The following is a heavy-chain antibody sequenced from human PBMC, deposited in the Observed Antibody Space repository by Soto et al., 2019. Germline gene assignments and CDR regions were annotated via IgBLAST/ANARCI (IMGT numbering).Heavy chain of an antibody. Sequence: QVQLVQSGAEVKKPGASVKVSCEATGYTFTGNYLHWVRQAPGQGLEWMGWIHPHSGATKYAQKFQGWVTMTRDTSISTAYLDLSSLKSNDTTVYYCVREGVAPTYGGFDPWGQGTLVTVSS. CDR3: VREGVAPTYGGFDP. CDR2: IHPHSGAT. V-gene: IGHV1-2*04. D-gene: IGHD2-8*01. CDR1: GYTFTGNY. J-gene: IGHJ5*02.